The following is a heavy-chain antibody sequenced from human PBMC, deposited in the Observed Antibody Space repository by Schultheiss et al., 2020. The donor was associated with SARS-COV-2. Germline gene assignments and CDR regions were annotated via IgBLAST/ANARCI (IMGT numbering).Heavy chain of an antibody. CDR3: ARVDGGYDVVDY. J-gene: IGHJ4*02. CDR1: GYSFSTYW. V-gene: IGHV5-51*01. CDR2: IYAGDSDT. Sequence: GESLKISCKGSGYSFSTYWIGWVRQMPGKGLEWMGIIYAGDSDTRYSPSFQGQVTISVDRALSTAYLQWSSLEASDTAMYFCARVDGGYDVVDYWGQGTLVTVSS. D-gene: IGHD5-12*01.